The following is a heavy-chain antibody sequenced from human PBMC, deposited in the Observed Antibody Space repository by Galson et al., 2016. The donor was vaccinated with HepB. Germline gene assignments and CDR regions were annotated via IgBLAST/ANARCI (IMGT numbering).Heavy chain of an antibody. CDR2: IWHDGTNE. V-gene: IGHV3-33*08. CDR3: ARVRSSSWFDS. J-gene: IGHJ5*01. Sequence: SLRLSCAASGFTFSSYSMNWVRQAPGKGLEWVAAIWHDGTNENYAASVKGRFSISRDNSKSMLYLQMDSLRVEDIAVYYCARVRSSSWFDSWGQGTLVTVS. CDR1: GFTFSSYS. D-gene: IGHD6-13*01.